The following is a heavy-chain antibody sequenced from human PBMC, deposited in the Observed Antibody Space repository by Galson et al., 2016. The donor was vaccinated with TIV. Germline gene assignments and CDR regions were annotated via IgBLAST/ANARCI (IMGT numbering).Heavy chain of an antibody. D-gene: IGHD3-22*01. J-gene: IGHJ6*02. CDR3: ARDRGSMTMILVVNYYYGMDV. Sequence: SVKVSCKAPGYTFANYGFSWVRQAPGQGLEWMGWISGYDGNTNYAQKFQGRVTMTTDTSTSTAYMELRSLRSDDTAVYYCARDRGSMTMILVVNYYYGMDVWGQGTTVTVSS. CDR2: ISGYDGNT. CDR1: GYTFANYG. V-gene: IGHV1-18*04.